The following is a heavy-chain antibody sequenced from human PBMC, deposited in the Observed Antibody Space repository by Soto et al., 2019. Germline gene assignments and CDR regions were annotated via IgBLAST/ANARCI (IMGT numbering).Heavy chain of an antibody. CDR3: ARHLLSFGDVSWFDP. CDR1: GGSISSSSYY. D-gene: IGHD3-10*01. Sequence: PSETLSLTCSVSGGSISSSSYYGGWIRQPPGKGLEWIGSIYYSGDTYYNPSLKSRVTIFVDTSKRQFSLKMTSVTATETEVYYCARHLLSFGDVSWFDPWGQGTMVTVS. V-gene: IGHV4-39*01. CDR2: IYYSGDT. J-gene: IGHJ5*02.